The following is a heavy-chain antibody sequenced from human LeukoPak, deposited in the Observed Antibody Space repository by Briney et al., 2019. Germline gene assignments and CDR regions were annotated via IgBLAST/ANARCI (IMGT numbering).Heavy chain of an antibody. V-gene: IGHV4-59*11. D-gene: IGHD3-3*01. Sequence: PSETLCLTCTVSGGSISSHYWSWIRQPPGKGLEWVGYIYYSGSTKYNPSLKSRVTISVDTSKNQFSLKLSSVTAADTAVYYCARGDGYYDFWSGYYGALPEDPGFDPWGQGTLVTVSS. J-gene: IGHJ5*02. CDR2: IYYSGST. CDR1: GGSISSHY. CDR3: ARGDGYYDFWSGYYGALPEDPGFDP.